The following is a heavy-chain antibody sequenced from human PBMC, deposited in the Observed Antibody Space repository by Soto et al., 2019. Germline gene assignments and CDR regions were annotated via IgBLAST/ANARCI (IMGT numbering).Heavy chain of an antibody. D-gene: IGHD6-19*01. J-gene: IGHJ4*02. CDR2: ISWNSGSI. Sequence: GGSLRLSCAAYGFTFDDYAMHWVRQAPGKGLEWVSGISWNSGSIGYADSVKGRFTISRDNAKNSLYLQMNSLRAEDTALYYCAKETGYSSGWYKIFWGQGTLVTVSS. CDR1: GFTFDDYA. V-gene: IGHV3-9*01. CDR3: AKETGYSSGWYKIF.